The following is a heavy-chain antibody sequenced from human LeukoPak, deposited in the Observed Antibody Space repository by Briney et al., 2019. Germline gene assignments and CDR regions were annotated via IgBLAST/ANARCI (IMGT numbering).Heavy chain of an antibody. V-gene: IGHV3-7*01. CDR3: ATYSILNAREFRY. CDR1: GFTFSNSW. J-gene: IGHJ1*01. CDR2: VQHIGGET. Sequence: GGSLRLSCAGSGFTFSNSWMGWVRQAPGKGREGVANVQHIGGETYYVDSVKGRFTISRDNAKNSVYLQMNSLGADDTAVYYCATYSILNAREFRYWGQGTLVTVTS. D-gene: IGHD4-11*01.